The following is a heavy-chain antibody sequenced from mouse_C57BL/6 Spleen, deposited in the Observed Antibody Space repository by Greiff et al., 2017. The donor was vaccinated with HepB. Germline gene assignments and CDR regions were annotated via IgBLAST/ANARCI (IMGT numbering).Heavy chain of an antibody. CDR1: GYAFSSSW. CDR2: IYPGDGDT. Sequence: QVQLQQSGPELVKPGASVKISCKASGYAFSSSWMNWVKQRPGKGLEWIGRIYPGDGDTNYNGKFKGKATLTADKSSSTAYMQLSSLTSEDSAVYFWANGYDEHWYFDVWGTGTTVTVSS. J-gene: IGHJ1*03. CDR3: ANGYDEHWYFDV. V-gene: IGHV1-82*01. D-gene: IGHD2-2*01.